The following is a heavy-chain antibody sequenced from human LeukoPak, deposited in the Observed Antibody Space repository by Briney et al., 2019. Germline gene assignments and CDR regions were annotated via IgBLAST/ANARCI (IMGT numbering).Heavy chain of an antibody. V-gene: IGHV6-1*01. CDR3: ARGPTCTNGVRYGVLAFDI. J-gene: IGHJ3*02. D-gene: IGHD2-8*01. CDR1: GDSVSSNSAA. CDR2: TYYRSKWYN. Sequence: SQTLSLTCAISGDSVSSNSAAWNWIRQSPSRGLEWLGRTYYRSKWYNDYAVSVKSRITINPDTSKNQFSLQLNSVTPEDTAVYYCARGPTCTNGVRYGVLAFDIWGQGTMVTVSS.